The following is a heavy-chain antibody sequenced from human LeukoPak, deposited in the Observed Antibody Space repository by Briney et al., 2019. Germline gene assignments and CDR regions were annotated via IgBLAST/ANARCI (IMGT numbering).Heavy chain of an antibody. CDR3: ARGRFGDWFDP. CDR1: GGSISSGSYY. Sequence: PSQTLSLTCTVSGGSISSGSYYWSWIRPPAGKGLEWIGRIYTSGSTNYNPSLKSRVTISVDTSKNQFSLKLSSVTAADTAVYYCARGRFGDWFDPWGQGTLVTVSS. J-gene: IGHJ5*02. CDR2: IYTSGST. D-gene: IGHD3-10*01. V-gene: IGHV4-61*02.